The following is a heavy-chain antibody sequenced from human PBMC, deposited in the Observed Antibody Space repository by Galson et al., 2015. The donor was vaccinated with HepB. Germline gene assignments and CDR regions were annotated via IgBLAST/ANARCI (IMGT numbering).Heavy chain of an antibody. Sequence: SVKVSCKAPGYTFTGYYIHWVRQAPGQGPEWMGWINPDSGGTTYAQKFQGGVTMSRDTSITTAYMELSRLTSDDTAVYYCARVIGNFHAFDIWGQGTMVTVSA. CDR1: GYTFTGYY. CDR2: INPDSGGT. CDR3: ARVIGNFHAFDI. D-gene: IGHD3-22*01. V-gene: IGHV1-2*02. J-gene: IGHJ3*02.